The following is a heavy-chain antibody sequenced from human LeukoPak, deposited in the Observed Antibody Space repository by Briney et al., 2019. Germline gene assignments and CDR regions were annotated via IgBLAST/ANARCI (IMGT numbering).Heavy chain of an antibody. D-gene: IGHD6-6*01. J-gene: IGHJ4*02. CDR2: IYYSGST. CDR3: ARCPYSSSTLFDY. V-gene: IGHV4-59*01. Sequence: SETLSLTCTASGGSISGYYWTWIRQPPGKGLEWIGYIYYSGSTNYNPSLKSRVTISVDTSKNQFSLKLTSVTAADTAVYYCARCPYSSSTLFDYWGQGTLVTVSS. CDR1: GGSISGYY.